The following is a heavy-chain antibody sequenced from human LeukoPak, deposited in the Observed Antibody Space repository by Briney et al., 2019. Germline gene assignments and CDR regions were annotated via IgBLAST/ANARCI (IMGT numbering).Heavy chain of an antibody. Sequence: SETLSLTCTVSGGSISSGSYYWSWIRQPAGKGLEWIGRIYTSGSTNYNPSLKSRVTISVDTSKNQFSLKLSSVTAADTVVYYCARDPHDFWSGYYDYWGQGTLVTVSS. CDR1: GGSISSGSYY. D-gene: IGHD3-3*01. V-gene: IGHV4-61*02. J-gene: IGHJ4*02. CDR3: ARDPHDFWSGYYDY. CDR2: IYTSGST.